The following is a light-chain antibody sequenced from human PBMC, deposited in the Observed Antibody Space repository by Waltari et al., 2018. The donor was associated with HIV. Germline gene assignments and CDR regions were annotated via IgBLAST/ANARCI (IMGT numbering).Light chain of an antibody. Sequence: SYELTQPPSVSVSPGQTARSTCSGDALPTQSAYWYQQKPGQAPVLVIYKDSERPSGIPERFSGSSSGTTVTLTISGVQAEDEADYYCQSAADTSGPWVFGGGTKLTVL. V-gene: IGLV3-25*03. CDR2: KDS. J-gene: IGLJ3*02. CDR3: QSAADTSGPWV. CDR1: ALPTQS.